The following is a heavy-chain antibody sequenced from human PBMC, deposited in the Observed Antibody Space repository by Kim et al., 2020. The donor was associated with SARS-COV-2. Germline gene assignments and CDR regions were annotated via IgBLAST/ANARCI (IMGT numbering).Heavy chain of an antibody. CDR3: ARAPTYNWNYEGNYYYGMDV. CDR2: INPNSGGT. D-gene: IGHD1-7*01. V-gene: IGHV1-2*06. CDR1: GYTFTGYY. J-gene: IGHJ6*02. Sequence: ASVKVSCKASGYTFTGYYMHWVRQAPGQGLEWMGRINPNSGGTNYAQKFQGRVTMTRDTSISTAYMELSRLRSDDTAVYYCARAPTYNWNYEGNYYYGMDVWGQGTTVTVSS.